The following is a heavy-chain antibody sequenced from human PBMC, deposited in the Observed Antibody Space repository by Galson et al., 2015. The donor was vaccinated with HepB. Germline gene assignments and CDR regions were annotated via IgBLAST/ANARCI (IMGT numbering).Heavy chain of an antibody. J-gene: IGHJ6*03. CDR2: TYYRSKWYN. V-gene: IGHV6-1*01. CDR1: GDSVSSNSAA. D-gene: IGHD3-10*01. Sequence: CAISGDSVSSNSAAWNWIRQSPSRGLEWLGRTYYRSKWYNDYAVSVKSRITINPDTSKNQFSLQLNSVTPEDTAVYYCARDYYYGSGSYRPNYYYYMDVWGKGTTVTVSS. CDR3: ARDYYYGSGSYRPNYYYYMDV.